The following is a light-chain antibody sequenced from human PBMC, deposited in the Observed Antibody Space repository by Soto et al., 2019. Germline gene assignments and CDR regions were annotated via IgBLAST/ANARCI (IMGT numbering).Light chain of an antibody. CDR2: KVS. J-gene: IGKJ1*01. Sequence: DIVMTQTPLSSPVTLGQAASISCRSSQSLVHSDGNTYLSWFQQRPGQPPRLLIYKVSDRFSGVPDRFSGSGAGKDFTLTISRVEAEDVGVYYSLQATHSHCTSGQGTKVEIX. CDR3: LQATHSHCT. V-gene: IGKV2-24*01. CDR1: QSLVHSDGNTY.